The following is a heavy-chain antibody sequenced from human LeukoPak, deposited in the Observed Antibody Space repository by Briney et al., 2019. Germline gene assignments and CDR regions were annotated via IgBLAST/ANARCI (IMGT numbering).Heavy chain of an antibody. CDR1: GLTFEDYA. CDR2: INWNGGST. D-gene: IGHD5-18*01. V-gene: IGHV3-20*04. J-gene: IGHJ5*02. CDR3: ARLRYGGFDP. Sequence: PGGSLRLSCVASGLTFEDYALSWVRHAPGKGLEWVSGINWNGGSTGYADSVKGRFTISRDNAKNSLYLQMNSLRAEDTALYYCARLRYGGFDPWGQGTLVTVSS.